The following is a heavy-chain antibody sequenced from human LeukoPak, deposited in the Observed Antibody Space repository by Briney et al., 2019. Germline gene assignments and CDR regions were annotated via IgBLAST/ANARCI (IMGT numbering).Heavy chain of an antibody. CDR1: GDSIAVTSYY. J-gene: IGHJ5*02. CDR3: ASQIRYTYDPNWFHP. CDR2: IYFSGTT. Sequence: SETLSLTCSVSGDSIAVTSYYWAWIRQPPGKGLEWIGSIYFSGTTNYNPSLQSRVTMSVDTSRNQFSLILSSLTATDTAVYYCASQIRYTYDPNWFHPWSQGALVTVSS. D-gene: IGHD2-2*02. V-gene: IGHV4-39*01.